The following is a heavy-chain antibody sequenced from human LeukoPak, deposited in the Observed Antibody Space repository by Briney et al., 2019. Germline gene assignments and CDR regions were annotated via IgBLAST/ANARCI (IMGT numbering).Heavy chain of an antibody. CDR2: ITSNGGST. V-gene: IGHV3-64D*06. D-gene: IGHD3-22*01. Sequence: GGTLRLSCSASGFTFSLYAMHWVRQAPGRGLEYVSAITSNGGSTYYAVSVKGRFTISRDNSKNTLYLHMSTLRPEDTAVYYCAYSSGYYHWGQGTLVTVSS. CDR3: AYSSGYYH. J-gene: IGHJ1*01. CDR1: GFTFSLYA.